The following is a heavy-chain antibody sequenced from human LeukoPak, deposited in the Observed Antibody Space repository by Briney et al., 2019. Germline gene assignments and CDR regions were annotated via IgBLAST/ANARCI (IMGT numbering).Heavy chain of an antibody. CDR2: IIPIFDTA. CDR3: ARISLGAIWGYYYGMDV. V-gene: IGHV1-69*01. D-gene: IGHD1-26*01. CDR1: GGTFSSYS. J-gene: IGHJ6*02. Sequence: SVKVSCKASGGTFSSYSISWVRQAPGQGLEWMGGIIPIFDTADYAQKFQGRVTITADESTSTAYMELSSLRSEDAAVFYCARISLGAIWGYYYGMDVWGQGTTVTVSS.